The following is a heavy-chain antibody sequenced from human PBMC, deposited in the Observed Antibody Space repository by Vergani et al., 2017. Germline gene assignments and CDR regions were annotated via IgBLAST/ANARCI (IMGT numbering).Heavy chain of an antibody. CDR2: IYSGGST. V-gene: IGHV3-53*01. CDR1: GFTVSSNY. J-gene: IGHJ4*02. CDR3: ARAHTIFGVVIPFDY. D-gene: IGHD3-3*01. Sequence: EVQLVESGGGLIQPGGSLRLSCAASGFTVSSNYMSWVRQAPGKGLEWVSVIYSGGSTYYADSVKGRFTISRDNSKNTLYLQMNSLRAEDTAVYYCARAHTIFGVVIPFDYWGQGTLVTVSS.